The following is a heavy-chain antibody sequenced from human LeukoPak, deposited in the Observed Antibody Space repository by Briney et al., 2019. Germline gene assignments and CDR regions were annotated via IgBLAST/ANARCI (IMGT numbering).Heavy chain of an antibody. Sequence: GGSLRLSCAASGFTFDDYAMHWVRQAPGKGLEWVPGICWNSGSIGYADSVKGRFTISRDNAKNSLYLQMNSLRAEDTALYYCAKDIVPYCSSTSCYTVNWFDPWGQGTLVTVSS. D-gene: IGHD2-2*02. CDR1: GFTFDDYA. J-gene: IGHJ5*02. CDR3: AKDIVPYCSSTSCYTVNWFDP. CDR2: ICWNSGSI. V-gene: IGHV3-9*01.